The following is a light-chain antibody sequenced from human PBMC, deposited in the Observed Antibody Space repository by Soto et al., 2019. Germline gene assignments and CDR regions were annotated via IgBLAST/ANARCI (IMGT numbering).Light chain of an antibody. CDR1: QSVISH. J-gene: IGKJ4*01. Sequence: EIVMTQSPATLSVSPGERATLSCRASQSVISHLAWYQQKPGQAPRLLIFGASTRATGVPARFSGNGAGTEFTLTISSLQSEDFAVYYCQQYNNWPPLTFGGGTKVEIK. CDR3: QQYNNWPPLT. V-gene: IGKV3-15*01. CDR2: GAS.